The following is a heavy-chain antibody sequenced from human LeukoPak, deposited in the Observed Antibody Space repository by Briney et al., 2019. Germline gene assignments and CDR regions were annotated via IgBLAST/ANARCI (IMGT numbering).Heavy chain of an antibody. CDR1: GGSISSYY. CDR3: ARIGYCSGGSCYTWFDP. J-gene: IGHJ5*02. CDR2: IYYSGST. Sequence: SETLSLTCTVSGGSISSYYWSWIRQPPGKGLEWIGYIYYSGSTNYNPSLKSRVTISVDTSKNQFSLKLSSVTAADTAMYYCARIGYCSGGSCYTWFDPWGQGTLVTVSS. V-gene: IGHV4-59*13. D-gene: IGHD2-15*01.